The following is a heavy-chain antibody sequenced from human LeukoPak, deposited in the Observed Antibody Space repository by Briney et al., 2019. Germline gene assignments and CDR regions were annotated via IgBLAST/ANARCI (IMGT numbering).Heavy chain of an antibody. J-gene: IGHJ4*02. Sequence: SETLSLTCAVYGGSFGGYYWSWIRQPPGKGLEWIGEINHSGSTNYNPSLKSRVTISVDTSKNQFSLKLSSVTAADTAVYYCASLVGATREKLDYWGQGTLVTVSS. D-gene: IGHD1-26*01. CDR2: INHSGST. CDR1: GGSFGGYY. V-gene: IGHV4-34*01. CDR3: ASLVGATREKLDY.